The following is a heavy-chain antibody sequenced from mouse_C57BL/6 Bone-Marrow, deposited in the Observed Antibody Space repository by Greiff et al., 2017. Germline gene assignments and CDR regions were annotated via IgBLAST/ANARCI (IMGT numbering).Heavy chain of an antibody. CDR2: ISDGGSYT. CDR3: AREASWVAY. V-gene: IGHV5-4*01. CDR1: GFTFSSYA. J-gene: IGHJ3*01. Sequence: EVQVVESGGGLVKPGGSLKLSCAASGFTFSSYAMSWVRQTPEKRLEWVATISDGGSYTYYPDNVKGRVTISRDNAKNNLYLQMSHLKSEDTAMYYCAREASWVAYWGQGTLVTVSA.